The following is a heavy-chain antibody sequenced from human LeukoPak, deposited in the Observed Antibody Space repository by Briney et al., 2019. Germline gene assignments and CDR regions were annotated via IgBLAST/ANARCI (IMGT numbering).Heavy chain of an antibody. CDR1: GGSFSGYY. CDR3: ASGTPYRNCSGGSCYWWFDP. D-gene: IGHD2-15*01. V-gene: IGHV4-34*01. J-gene: IGHJ5*02. CDR2: INHSGST. Sequence: KPSETLSLTCAVYGGSFSGYYWSWIRQPPGKGLEWIGEINHSGSTNYNPSLKSRVTISVDTSKNQFSLKLSSVTAADTAVYYCASGTPYRNCSGGSCYWWFDPWGQGTLVTVSS.